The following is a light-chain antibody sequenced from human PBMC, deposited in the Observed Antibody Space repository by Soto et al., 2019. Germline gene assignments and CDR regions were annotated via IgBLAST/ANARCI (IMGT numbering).Light chain of an antibody. Sequence: QSALTQPASVSGSPGQSIAISCTGTSSDVGSYNSVSWYQQFPGKAPKLILYAVTNRPSGVSNRFSGSKSGNTASLTISGLQAEDEADYFCSSYTTSATLVFGVVTKLTVL. CDR2: AVT. J-gene: IGLJ2*01. CDR1: SSDVGSYNS. CDR3: SSYTTSATLV. V-gene: IGLV2-14*01.